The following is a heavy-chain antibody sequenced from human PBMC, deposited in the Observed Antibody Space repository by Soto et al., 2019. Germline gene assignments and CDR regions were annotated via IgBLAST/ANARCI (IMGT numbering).Heavy chain of an antibody. CDR1: GYFFSTYW. CDR2: IYPGDSET. V-gene: IGHV5-51*01. CDR3: ARRGVSVFFDV. Sequence: PGESLKISCKGSGYFFSTYWIAWVRQMPGKGLEWMGIIYPGDSETKYSPSFEGQVTISADKSITTAYLQWSRLRASDTATYYCARRGVSVFFDVWGQGTLVTVSS. D-gene: IGHD2-8*01. J-gene: IGHJ3*01.